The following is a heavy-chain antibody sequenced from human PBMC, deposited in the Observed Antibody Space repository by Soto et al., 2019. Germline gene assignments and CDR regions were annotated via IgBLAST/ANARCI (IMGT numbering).Heavy chain of an antibody. CDR3: AKDLSLYSSSWCFDY. Sequence: HPGGSLRLSCAASGFTFSSYAMSWVRQAPGKGLEWVSAISGSGGSTYYADSVKGRFTISRDNSKNTLYLQMNSLRAEDTAVYYCAKDLSLYSSSWCFDYWGQGTLVTVSS. V-gene: IGHV3-23*01. D-gene: IGHD6-13*01. J-gene: IGHJ4*02. CDR2: ISGSGGST. CDR1: GFTFSSYA.